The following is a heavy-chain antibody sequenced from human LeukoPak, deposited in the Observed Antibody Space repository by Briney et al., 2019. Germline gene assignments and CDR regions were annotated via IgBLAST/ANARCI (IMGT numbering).Heavy chain of an antibody. V-gene: IGHV4-39*07. CDR2: IYYSGST. J-gene: IGHJ4*02. Sequence: SETLSLTCTVSGGSISSSSYYWGWIRQPPGKGLEWIGSIYYSGSTYYNPSLKSRVTISVDTSKNQFSLKLSSATAADTAEYYCARDLNKDDLYFDYWGRGTLVTVSS. CDR1: GGSISSSSYY. D-gene: IGHD1/OR15-1a*01. CDR3: ARDLNKDDLYFDY.